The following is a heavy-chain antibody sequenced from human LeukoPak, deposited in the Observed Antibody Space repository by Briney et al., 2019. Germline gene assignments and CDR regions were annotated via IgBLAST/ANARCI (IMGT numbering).Heavy chain of an antibody. CDR1: GFTFRSHG. Sequence: RSLRLSCAASGFTFRSHGLHWVRQGPGKGLEWVAVISYDGSNKYYADSVKGRFTISRDNSKNTVYLQMNSLRAEDTAVYYCARGTSADYWGQGTPVTVSS. CDR2: ISYDGSNK. V-gene: IGHV3-30*03. D-gene: IGHD4-23*01. CDR3: ARGTSADY. J-gene: IGHJ4*02.